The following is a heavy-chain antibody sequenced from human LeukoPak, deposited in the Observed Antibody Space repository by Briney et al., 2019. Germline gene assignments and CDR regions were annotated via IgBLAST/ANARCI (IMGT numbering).Heavy chain of an antibody. J-gene: IGHJ4*02. D-gene: IGHD3-16*01. CDR1: GFTFSSYS. Sequence: GGSLRLSCAASGFTFSSYSMNWVRQAPGKGLECVSSISSSSSYIYYADSVKGRFTISRDNAKNSLYLQMNRLRAEDTAVYYCARARGGDYDDYWGQGTLVTVSS. CDR2: ISSSSSYI. V-gene: IGHV3-21*01. CDR3: ARARGGDYDDY.